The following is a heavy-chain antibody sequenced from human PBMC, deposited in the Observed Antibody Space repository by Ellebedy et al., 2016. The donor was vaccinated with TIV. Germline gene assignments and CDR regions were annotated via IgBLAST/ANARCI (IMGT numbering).Heavy chain of an antibody. V-gene: IGHV1-18*01. J-gene: IGHJ4*02. D-gene: IGHD3-10*01. Sequence: AASVKVSCKASGYTFTSYGISWARQAPGQGLEWMGWISAYNGNTNYAQKLQGRVTMTTDTSTSTAYMELRSLRSNDTAVYYCARDGNNYGYYDYWGQGTLVTVSS. CDR2: ISAYNGNT. CDR1: GYTFTSYG. CDR3: ARDGNNYGYYDY.